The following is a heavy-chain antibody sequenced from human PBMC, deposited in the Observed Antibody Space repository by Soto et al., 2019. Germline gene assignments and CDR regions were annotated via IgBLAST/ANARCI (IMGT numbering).Heavy chain of an antibody. CDR3: AREPLAHSYFDL. Sequence: SETLSLTCTVSGGSISVYYWSWIRQPAGKGLEWIGRMYNSERTNYNPSLKSRVTMSMDTSKNQFSLKLTSVTAADTAAYFCAREPLAHSYFDLWGQGTLVTVSS. V-gene: IGHV4-4*07. CDR1: GGSISVYY. J-gene: IGHJ4*02. CDR2: MYNSERT.